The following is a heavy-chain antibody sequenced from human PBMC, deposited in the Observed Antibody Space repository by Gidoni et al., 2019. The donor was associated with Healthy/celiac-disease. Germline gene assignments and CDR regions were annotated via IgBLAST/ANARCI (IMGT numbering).Heavy chain of an antibody. D-gene: IGHD3-22*01. V-gene: IGHV3-9*01. CDR1: GFTFDDYA. CDR3: AKDHTGIVGIDGMDV. Sequence: ESGGGLVQPGRSLRLSCAASGFTFDDYAMHWVRQAPGKGLEWVSGISWNSGSIGYADSVKGRFTISRDNAKNSLYLQMNSLRAEDTALYYCAKDHTGIVGIDGMDVWGQGTTVTVSS. CDR2: ISWNSGSI. J-gene: IGHJ6*02.